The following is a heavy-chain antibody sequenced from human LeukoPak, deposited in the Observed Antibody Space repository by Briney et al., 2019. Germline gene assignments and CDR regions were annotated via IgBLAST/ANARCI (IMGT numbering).Heavy chain of an antibody. Sequence: SETLSLTCAVYGGSFSGYYWSWIRQPPGKGLEWIGEINHSGSTNYNPSLKSRVTISVDTSKNQFSLKLSSVTAADTAVYYCARVFGSGSQAYFYYMDVWGKGTTVTIFS. CDR1: GGSFSGYY. J-gene: IGHJ6*03. CDR2: INHSGST. D-gene: IGHD3-10*01. CDR3: ARVFGSGSQAYFYYMDV. V-gene: IGHV4-34*01.